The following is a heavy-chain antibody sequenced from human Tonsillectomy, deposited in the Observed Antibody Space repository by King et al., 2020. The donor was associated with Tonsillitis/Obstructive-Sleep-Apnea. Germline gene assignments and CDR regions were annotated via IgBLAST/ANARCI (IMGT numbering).Heavy chain of an antibody. V-gene: IGHV3-30*02. Sequence: VQLVESGGVVVQPGGSLRLSCAASGFTFSSYVMHWVRQAPGKGLEWVAFIRYGGSNKYYADSVKGRFTISRDNSKNTLYLQMNSLRAEETAVYYCGKEHYVDTAMNGISWPTVGAFDTWGQGPMVTAPS. CDR3: GKEHYVDTAMNGISWPTVGAFDT. J-gene: IGHJ3*02. D-gene: IGHD5-18*01. CDR2: IRYGGSNK. CDR1: GFTFSSYV.